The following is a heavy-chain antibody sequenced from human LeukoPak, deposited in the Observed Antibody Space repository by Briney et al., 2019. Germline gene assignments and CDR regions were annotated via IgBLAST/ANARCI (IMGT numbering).Heavy chain of an antibody. D-gene: IGHD3-22*01. Sequence: SETLSLTCTVSGGSISSYYWSWIRQPPGKGLEWIGYIYYSGSTNYNPSLKSRVTISVDTSKNQFSLKLSSVTAADTAVYYCARETYYDSSGYLPGYWGQGTLVTVSS. V-gene: IGHV4-59*01. CDR1: GGSISSYY. J-gene: IGHJ4*02. CDR3: ARETYYDSSGYLPGY. CDR2: IYYSGST.